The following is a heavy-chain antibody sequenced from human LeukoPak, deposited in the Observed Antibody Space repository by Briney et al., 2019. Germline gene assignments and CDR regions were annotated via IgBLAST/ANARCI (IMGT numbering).Heavy chain of an antibody. CDR3: ARGNWGYAFDI. CDR1: GFHFRLYNM. V-gene: IGHV4-4*02. J-gene: IGHJ3*02. Sequence: GSLRLSCVGSGFHFRLYNMNWVRQPPGKGLEWIGEIYHSGSTNYSPSLKSRVTISVDRSKNQFSLKLSSVTAADTAVYYCARGNWGYAFDIWGQGTMVTVSS. CDR2: IYHSGST. D-gene: IGHD7-27*01.